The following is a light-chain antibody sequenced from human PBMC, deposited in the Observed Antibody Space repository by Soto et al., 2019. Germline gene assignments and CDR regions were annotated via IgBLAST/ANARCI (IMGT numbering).Light chain of an antibody. V-gene: IGKV3-20*01. CDR1: QSVSSSY. Sequence: EIVLTQSPGTLSFSPGERATLTCRASQSVSSSYLAWFQQKPGQAPRLLIYGASSRATGIPDRFSGSGPGTDFTLTISRLEPEDFAVYYCQQYGNAPFTVGPGTKVDIK. CDR2: GAS. J-gene: IGKJ3*01. CDR3: QQYGNAPFT.